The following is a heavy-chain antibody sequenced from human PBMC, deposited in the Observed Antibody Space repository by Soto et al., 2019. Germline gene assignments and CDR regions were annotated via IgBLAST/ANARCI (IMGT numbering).Heavy chain of an antibody. J-gene: IGHJ4*02. CDR3: AGFGVGDRADT. V-gene: IGHV4-4*07. Sequence: QVELQESGPGLVKPSETLSLSCTVSGHSISTDYWTWIRQPAGKRLEWIGRVDASGSTNYNPPLKSRVTMSVDTSKNQFFLKVRSVTAADTAMYFCAGFGVGDRADTWGQGTLVTVSS. CDR2: VDASGST. D-gene: IGHD1-26*01. CDR1: GHSISTDY.